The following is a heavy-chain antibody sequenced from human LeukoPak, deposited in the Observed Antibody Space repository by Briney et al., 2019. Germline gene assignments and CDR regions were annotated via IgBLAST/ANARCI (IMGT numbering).Heavy chain of an antibody. CDR3: ARIPYDYIWGSYRSFYFDY. D-gene: IGHD3-16*02. V-gene: IGHV4-59*08. CDR1: GGSISSYY. CDR2: ISYSGST. J-gene: IGHJ4*02. Sequence: SETLSLTCTVSGGSISSYYWSWSRQPPGKGLEWIGYISYSGSTNYNPSLKSRVTISVDTSKNQFSLKLSSVTAADTAAYYCARIPYDYIWGSYRSFYFDYWGQGTLVTVSS.